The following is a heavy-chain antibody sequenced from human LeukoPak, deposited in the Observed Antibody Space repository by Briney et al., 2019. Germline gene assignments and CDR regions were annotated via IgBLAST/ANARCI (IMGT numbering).Heavy chain of an antibody. CDR3: ARGSGSLFDY. CDR2: IYYSGNT. J-gene: IGHJ4*02. V-gene: IGHV4-59*01. D-gene: IGHD1-26*01. CDR1: GGSIRGYY. Sequence: KTSETLSLTCTVSGGSIRGYYWSWIRQPPGKGLEWIGYIYYSGNTNYNPSLKSRVTISVDTSKNQFSLKLSSVTAADTAVYYCARGSGSLFDYWGQGTLVTVSS.